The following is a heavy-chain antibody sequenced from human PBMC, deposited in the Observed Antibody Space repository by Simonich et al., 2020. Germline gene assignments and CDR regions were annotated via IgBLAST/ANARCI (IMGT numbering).Heavy chain of an antibody. J-gene: IGHJ4*02. V-gene: IGHV4-39*01. CDR3: ATKVDKTGEIDY. CDR2: IYYRGSP. D-gene: IGHD7-27*01. CDR1: GGSISSSSYY. Sequence: QLQLQESGPGLVKPSETLSLTCTVSGGSISSSSYYWGWIRQPPGKGLEWIGSIYYRGSPYYNPSLKSRVTISVDTSKNQFPLKLSSVTAADTAVYYCATKVDKTGEIDYWGQGTLVTVSS.